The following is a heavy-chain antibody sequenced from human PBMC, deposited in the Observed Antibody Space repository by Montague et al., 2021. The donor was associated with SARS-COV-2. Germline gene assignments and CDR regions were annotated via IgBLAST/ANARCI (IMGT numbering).Heavy chain of an antibody. J-gene: IGHJ6*02. Sequence: TLSLTCTVSGGSISSGSYYWSWIRQPAGKGLEWIGRIYTSGSTNYNPSLKSRVTISVDTSKNQFSLKLSSVTAADTAVYYCARAKGSRYYYDSSGYYRARGYYYYYYGMDVWGQGTTVTVSS. CDR3: ARAKGSRYYYDSSGYYRARGYYYYYYGMDV. V-gene: IGHV4-61*02. CDR1: GGSISSGSYY. CDR2: IYTSGST. D-gene: IGHD3-22*01.